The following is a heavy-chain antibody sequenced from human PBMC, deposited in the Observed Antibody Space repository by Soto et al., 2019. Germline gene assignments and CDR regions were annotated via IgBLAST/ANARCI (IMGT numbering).Heavy chain of an antibody. D-gene: IGHD4-17*01. CDR1: GFTFSSYA. J-gene: IGHJ6*02. Sequence: GGSLRLSCAASGFTFSSYAMSWVRQAPGKGLEWVSAISGSGGSTYYADSVKGRFTISRDNSKNTLYLQMNSLRAEDTAVYYCAKADYGDPTEYYYYGMDVWGQGTTVTVSS. V-gene: IGHV3-23*01. CDR3: AKADYGDPTEYYYYGMDV. CDR2: ISGSGGST.